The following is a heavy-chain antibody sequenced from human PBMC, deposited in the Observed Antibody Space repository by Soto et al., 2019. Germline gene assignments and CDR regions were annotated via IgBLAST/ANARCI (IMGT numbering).Heavy chain of an antibody. CDR2: MNPNSGNT. CDR3: ARAAIFTYSSSSGWFDP. CDR1: GYTFTSYD. Sequence: VASVKVSCKASGYTFTSYDIDWVRQATGQGLEWMGWMNPNSGNTGYAQKFQGRVTMTRNTSISTAYMELSSLRSEDTAVYYCARAAIFTYSSSSGWFDPWGQGTLVTVSS. J-gene: IGHJ5*02. V-gene: IGHV1-8*01. D-gene: IGHD6-6*01.